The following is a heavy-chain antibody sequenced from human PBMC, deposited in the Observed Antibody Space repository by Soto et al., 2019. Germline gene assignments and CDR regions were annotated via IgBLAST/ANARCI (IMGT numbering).Heavy chain of an antibody. CDR1: AFTFSSYA. J-gene: IGHJ4*02. CDR3: AKDGGPRTFYFDY. CDR2: ISYDGST. D-gene: IGHD3-16*01. V-gene: IGHV3-30-3*01. Sequence: AGGSLRLSCAASAFTFSSYAMRWVRQAPGKGLEWVAVISYDGSTYYADSVKGRFTISRDNSKNTLYLQMNSLRAEDTAVYYCAKDGGPRTFYFDYWGQGTLVTVSS.